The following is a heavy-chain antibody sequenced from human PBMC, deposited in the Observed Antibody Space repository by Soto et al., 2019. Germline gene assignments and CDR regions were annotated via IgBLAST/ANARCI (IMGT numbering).Heavy chain of an antibody. CDR1: GFSLSVYGVR. J-gene: IGHJ5*02. Sequence: SGPALVNPTQTLTLTCSFSGFSLSVYGVRVIWFRQPPGETLEWLALIHWNDDKRYSPYLKSRLTITKDTSKNQVVLTLTNLDPLDTGKYFCAHTKDSSGFLTSWGQGILVTV. D-gene: IGHD3-22*01. CDR2: IHWNDDK. V-gene: IGHV2-5*01. CDR3: AHTKDSSGFLTS.